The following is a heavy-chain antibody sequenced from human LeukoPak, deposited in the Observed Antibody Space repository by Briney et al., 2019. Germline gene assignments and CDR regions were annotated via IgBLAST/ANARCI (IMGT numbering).Heavy chain of an antibody. CDR2: IYSSGST. CDR1: GVSISSSSYY. D-gene: IGHD6-25*01. Sequence: SETLSRSCNVSGVSISSSSYYWGWIRQPPGKGLEWIGSIYSSGSTYYNSSLKSRVTISIDTSKNQVSLKMSSVTAADTAVYYCAKSGGYGLIDYWGQGTLVTVSS. J-gene: IGHJ4*01. V-gene: IGHV4-39*01. CDR3: AKSGGYGLIDY.